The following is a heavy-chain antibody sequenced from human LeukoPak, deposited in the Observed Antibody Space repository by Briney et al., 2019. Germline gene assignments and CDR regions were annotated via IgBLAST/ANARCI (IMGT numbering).Heavy chain of an antibody. V-gene: IGHV1-2*04. CDR2: INPNSGGT. CDR3: ARVRAGSGWDY. Sequence: ASVKVSCKASGYTFTGYYMHWVRQAPGQGLEWTGWINPNSGGTNYEQKFQGWVTMTRDTSISTAYMELSRLRSDDTAVYYCARVRAGSGWDYWGQGTLVTVSS. CDR1: GYTFTGYY. D-gene: IGHD6-19*01. J-gene: IGHJ4*02.